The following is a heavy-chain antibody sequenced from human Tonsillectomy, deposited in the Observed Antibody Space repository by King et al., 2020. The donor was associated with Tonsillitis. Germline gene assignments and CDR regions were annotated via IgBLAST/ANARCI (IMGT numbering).Heavy chain of an antibody. CDR2: IYYSGST. J-gene: IGHJ3*02. Sequence: VQLQESGPGLVKPSQTLSLTCTVSGGSISSGDYYWSWIRQPPGKGLEWIGYIYYSGSTNHNPSLKSRVTISVDTSKNQFSLKLSSVTAADTAVYYCARDFVDIVAHACDIWGQGTMVPVSS. CDR3: ARDFVDIVAHACDI. D-gene: IGHD5-12*01. V-gene: IGHV4-30-4*01. CDR1: GGSISSGDYY.